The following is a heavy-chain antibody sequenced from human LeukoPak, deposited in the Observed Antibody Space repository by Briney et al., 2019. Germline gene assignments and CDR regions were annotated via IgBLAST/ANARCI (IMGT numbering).Heavy chain of an antibody. D-gene: IGHD6-13*01. V-gene: IGHV3-64*02. Sequence: GGSLRLSCAASGFTFSSYAMHWVRQAPRQGLECVSAISRNGGSTYYADSVKGRFTISRDNSKNTLYLQMGSLRAEDMAVYYCARGSYSSSWYGDYLDYWGQGTLVTVSS. CDR1: GFTFSSYA. CDR3: ARGSYSSSWYGDYLDY. J-gene: IGHJ4*02. CDR2: ISRNGGST.